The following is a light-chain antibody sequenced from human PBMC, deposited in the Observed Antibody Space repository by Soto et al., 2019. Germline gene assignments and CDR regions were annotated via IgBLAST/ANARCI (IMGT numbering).Light chain of an antibody. CDR2: KSS. V-gene: IGKV1-5*03. J-gene: IGKJ5*01. CDR1: ASISSW. CDR3: QQANSFPLT. Sequence: DIQMTQSPSTLSASVGARATITCRASASISSWLAWYQQQPGKAPKLLIYKSSILENGVPSRFSGSGSGTDFTLTISSLQPEDFATYYCQQANSFPLTFGQGTRLEIK.